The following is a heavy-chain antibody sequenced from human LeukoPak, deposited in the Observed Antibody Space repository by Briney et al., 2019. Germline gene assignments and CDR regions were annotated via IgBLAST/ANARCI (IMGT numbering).Heavy chain of an antibody. D-gene: IGHD1-26*01. CDR1: GFTFYDYG. CDR3: ARGGSYLSAFDI. CDR2: INWNGGST. V-gene: IGHV3-20*04. J-gene: IGHJ3*02. Sequence: GGSLRLSCAASGFTFYDYGMSWVRQAPGKGLEWVSGINWNGGSTGYADSVKGRFTISRDNAKNSLYLQMNSLRAEDTALYYCARGGSYLSAFDIWGQGTMVTVSS.